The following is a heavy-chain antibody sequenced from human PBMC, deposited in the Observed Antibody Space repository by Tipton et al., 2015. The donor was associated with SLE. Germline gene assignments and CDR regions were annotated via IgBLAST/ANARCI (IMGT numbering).Heavy chain of an antibody. CDR1: GFTFSSNW. D-gene: IGHD3-3*02. V-gene: IGHV3-7*01. CDR3: ASDMAPSIGWEFDY. J-gene: IGHJ4*02. Sequence: SLRLSCAASGFTFSSNWMAWVRQAPGKGLEWVATIKTDGSARYYVDSVQGRFTISRDNAKNSLYLQMDSLRDEDTAVYYCASDMAPSIGWEFDYWGQGPLVTVS. CDR2: IKTDGSAR.